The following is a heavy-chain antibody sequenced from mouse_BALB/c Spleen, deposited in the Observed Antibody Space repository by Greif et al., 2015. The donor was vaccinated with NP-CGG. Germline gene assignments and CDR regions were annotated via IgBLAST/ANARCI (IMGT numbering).Heavy chain of an antibody. CDR3: ARNPYYGNYFYAMDY. CDR2: IWSGGST. CDR1: GFSLTSYG. V-gene: IGHV2-2*02. Sequence: VQLQQSGPGLVQPSQSLSITCTVSGFSLTSYGVHWVRQSPGKGLEWLGVIWSGGSTDYDAAFISRLSISKDNSKSQVFFKMNSLQANDTAIYYCARNPYYGNYFYAMDYWGQGTSVTVSS. D-gene: IGHD2-1*01. J-gene: IGHJ4*01.